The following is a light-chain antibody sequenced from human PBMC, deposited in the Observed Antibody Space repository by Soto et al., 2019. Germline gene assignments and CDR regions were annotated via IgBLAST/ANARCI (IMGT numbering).Light chain of an antibody. CDR1: QTLNTW. V-gene: IGKV1-5*01. CDR3: QQYASYTLS. J-gene: IGKJ4*01. Sequence: DIQMTQSPPTLSASAGDRVAITCRASQTLNTWLAWYQQKPGKAPKLLIRDGTHLETGAPSRFTGSGSGTEFTLTITSLQPDDIGTYYCQQYASYTLSFGGGTKVEIK. CDR2: DGT.